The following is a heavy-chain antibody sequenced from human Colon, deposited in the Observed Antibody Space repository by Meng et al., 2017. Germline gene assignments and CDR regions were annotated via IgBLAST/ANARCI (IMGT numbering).Heavy chain of an antibody. J-gene: IGHJ4*02. D-gene: IGHD6-19*01. CDR1: GFAVFTNY. Sequence: EVQRVGTGGGLIQPGGSLRLSCAASGFAVFTNYMSWVRQAPGKGLEWVAVLYAGGNTYYADSVKGRFTISGDNSKNTLYLQMNSLKVEDTAVYYCARDWVAVTDWGQGTLVTVSS. V-gene: IGHV3-53*02. CDR3: ARDWVAVTD. CDR2: LYAGGNT.